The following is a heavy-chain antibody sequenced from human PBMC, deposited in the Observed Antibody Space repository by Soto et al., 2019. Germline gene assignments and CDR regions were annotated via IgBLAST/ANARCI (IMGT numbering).Heavy chain of an antibody. J-gene: IGHJ4*02. D-gene: IGHD6-19*01. CDR1: GGTFSSYT. Sequence: QVQLVQSGAEVKKPGSSVKVSCKASGGTFSSYTISWVRQAPGQGLEWMGRIIPILGIANYAQKFQGRVTITADKSTSTAYMELSSLRSEDTAVYYCANTAYSSGSTGDYWGQGTLVTVSS. CDR3: ANTAYSSGSTGDY. V-gene: IGHV1-69*02. CDR2: IIPILGIA.